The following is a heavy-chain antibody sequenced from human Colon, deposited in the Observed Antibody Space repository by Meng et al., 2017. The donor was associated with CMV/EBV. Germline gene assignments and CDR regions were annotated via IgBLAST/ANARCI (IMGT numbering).Heavy chain of an antibody. D-gene: IGHD3-22*01. J-gene: IGHJ4*02. CDR3: ARAAGYYDTSGYYGLDC. CDR2: INYNGAST. V-gene: IGHV3-20*04. CDR1: GFTFEDYG. Sequence: GESLKISCEASGFTFEDYGFSWVRQVAGKGLEWVSGINYNGASTGYADSVKGRFRISRDNARRSLYLEMKSLTAEDTASYYCARAAGYYDTSGYYGLDCWGQGALVTVSS.